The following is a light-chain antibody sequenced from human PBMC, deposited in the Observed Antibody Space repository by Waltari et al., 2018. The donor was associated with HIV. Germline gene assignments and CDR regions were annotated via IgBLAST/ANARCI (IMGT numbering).Light chain of an antibody. Sequence: QSALTQPPSASGSPGQSVTISCTGTSSDIGGYNYVSWYQQYPGKAPKVMIHEVNKRPSGVPDRFSGSKSGSTASLTVSGLQAEDEAYYYCSSYAGSNSWVFGGGTKLTVL. CDR2: EVN. CDR1: SSDIGGYNY. CDR3: SSYAGSNSWV. J-gene: IGLJ3*02. V-gene: IGLV2-8*01.